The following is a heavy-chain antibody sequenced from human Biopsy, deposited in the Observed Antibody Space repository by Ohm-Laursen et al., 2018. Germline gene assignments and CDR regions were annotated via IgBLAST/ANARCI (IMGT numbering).Heavy chain of an antibody. V-gene: IGHV1-69*06. CDR3: ARFPLGAYDDSGSYRAVEHWYFDL. Sequence: GSSVKVSCKASGGTFTNHAVGWVRQAPGQGLEWVGSSIPLFNTANYADKFQGRVTLTADKSTTTAYMELSSLRSEDTAIHYCARFPLGAYDDSGSYRAVEHWYFDLWGRGTLVTVSS. CDR2: SIPLFNTA. D-gene: IGHD3-22*01. CDR1: GGTFTNHA. J-gene: IGHJ2*01.